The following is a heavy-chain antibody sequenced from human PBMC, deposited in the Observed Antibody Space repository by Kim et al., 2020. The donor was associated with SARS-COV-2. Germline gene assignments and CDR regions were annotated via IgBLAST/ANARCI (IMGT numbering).Heavy chain of an antibody. CDR3: ARARDQEFEY. CDR2: IFPRAGET. V-gene: IGHV1-46*01. Sequence: ASVKVSCKASGYTFTDYFIHWVRQAPGQGPDWMAMIFPRAGETRYAQKFQGRLTLTRDTSTSTVYMELSSLRSEDTALYYCARARDQEFEYWGQGTPVTVSP. J-gene: IGHJ4*02. D-gene: IGHD2-21*02. CDR1: GYTFTDYF.